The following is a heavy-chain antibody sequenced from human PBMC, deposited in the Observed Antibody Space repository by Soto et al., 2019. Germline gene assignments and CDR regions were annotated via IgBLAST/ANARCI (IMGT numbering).Heavy chain of an antibody. D-gene: IGHD2-15*01. V-gene: IGHV3-30*18. CDR1: GFTFSSYG. J-gene: IGHJ3*02. CDR3: ANAGEGFSSVVVVGSTIDSAFDI. CDR2: MSYDGSNK. Sequence: QVQLVESGGGVVQPGRSLRLSCAASGFTFSSYGMHWVRQAPGKGLEWVAVMSYDGSNKYYADSVKGRFTISRDNSKNTLYLQMNSLRTEDTAVYYCANAGEGFSSVVVVGSTIDSAFDIWGQGTMVTVSS.